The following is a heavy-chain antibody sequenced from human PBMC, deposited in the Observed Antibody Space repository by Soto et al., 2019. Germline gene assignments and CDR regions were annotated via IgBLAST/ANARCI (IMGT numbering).Heavy chain of an antibody. Sequence: EVQLLESGGGLVQPGGSLRLSCAASGFTFTGYAMIWVRQAPGKRLQWVSGISGTSGSTGYADSVKGRFTISRDNSKNTLYLQMNSLRAEDTAVYYCARRAHYGGNSERQIDYWGQGTLVTVSS. D-gene: IGHD4-17*01. CDR2: ISGTSGST. V-gene: IGHV3-23*01. J-gene: IGHJ4*02. CDR3: ARRAHYGGNSERQIDY. CDR1: GFTFTGYA.